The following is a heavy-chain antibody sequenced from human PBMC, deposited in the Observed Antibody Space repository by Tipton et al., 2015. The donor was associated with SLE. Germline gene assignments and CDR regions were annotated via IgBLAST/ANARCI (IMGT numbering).Heavy chain of an antibody. CDR3: ARVDLGIAAAGFYWYFDL. D-gene: IGHD6-13*01. CDR2: IYYSGST. J-gene: IGHJ2*01. V-gene: IGHV4-61*10. Sequence: TLSLTCTVSGDSISSGSYYWTWIRQPAGKGLEWIGYIYYSGSTNYNPSLKSRVTISVDTSKNQFSLKLSSVTAADTAVYYCARVDLGIAAAGFYWYFDLWGRGTLVTVSS. CDR1: GDSISSGSYY.